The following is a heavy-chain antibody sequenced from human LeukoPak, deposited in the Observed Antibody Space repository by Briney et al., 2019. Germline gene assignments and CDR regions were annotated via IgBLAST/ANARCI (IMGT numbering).Heavy chain of an antibody. CDR3: ARDQSGSLDY. CDR2: INQDASTK. Sequence: GGSLILSCASSGFTLRNTWMAWVRQAPGKGLEWVANINQDASTKHYVDSVKGRFTISRDNAKNSLYLQMNSLRAEDTAVYYCARDQSGSLDYWGQGTLVTVSS. CDR1: GFTLRNTW. D-gene: IGHD1-26*01. V-gene: IGHV3-7*01. J-gene: IGHJ4*02.